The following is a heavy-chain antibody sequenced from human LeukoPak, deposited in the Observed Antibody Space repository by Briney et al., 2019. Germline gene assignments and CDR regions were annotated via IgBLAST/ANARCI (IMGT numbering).Heavy chain of an antibody. CDR3: ARGGGIAVADDFDY. CDR2: INPNSGGT. Sequence: ASVKVSCKASGYTFTSYGISWVRQAPGQGLEWMGWINPNSGGTNYVQKFQGRVTMTRDTSISTAYMELSRLRSDDTAVYYCARGGGIAVADDFDYWGQGTLVTVSS. J-gene: IGHJ4*02. CDR1: GYTFTSYG. V-gene: IGHV1-2*02. D-gene: IGHD6-19*01.